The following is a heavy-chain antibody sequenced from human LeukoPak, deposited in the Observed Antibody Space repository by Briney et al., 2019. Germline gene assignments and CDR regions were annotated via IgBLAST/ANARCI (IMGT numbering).Heavy chain of an antibody. V-gene: IGHV1-2*02. CDR3: ARDPEQYYDFWSGPPAYYFDY. D-gene: IGHD3-3*01. Sequence: ASVKVSCKASGYTFTGYYMHWVRQAPGQGLEWMGWINPNSGGTNYAQKFQGRVTMTRDTSISTAYMELSRLRSDDTAVYYCARDPEQYYDFWSGPPAYYFDYWGRGTLVTVSS. CDR2: INPNSGGT. J-gene: IGHJ4*02. CDR1: GYTFTGYY.